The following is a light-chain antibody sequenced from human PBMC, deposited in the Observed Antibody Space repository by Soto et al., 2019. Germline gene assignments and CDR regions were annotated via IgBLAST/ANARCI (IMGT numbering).Light chain of an antibody. V-gene: IGLV2-8*01. CDR2: EVT. CDR1: SSDVGGYKY. Sequence: LTQPVSATGAPGQSVTISCTGTSSDVGGYKYVSWYQQHPGKAPKLMIYEVTQRPSGVPDRFSGSKSGNTASLTVSGLQAEDEADYYCSSHAGSNSLLFGGGTKVTVL. CDR3: SSHAGSNSLL. J-gene: IGLJ2*01.